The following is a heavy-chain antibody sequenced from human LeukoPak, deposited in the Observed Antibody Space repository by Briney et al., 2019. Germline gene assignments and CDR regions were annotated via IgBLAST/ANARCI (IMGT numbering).Heavy chain of an antibody. Sequence: PSQTLSLTCTVSGGSISSGDYYWSWIRQPPGKGLEWIGYIYYSGSTYYNPSLKSRVTISVDTSKNQFSLKLSSVTAAHTAVYYCARVPLWFGELAPIDYWGQGTLVTVSS. CDR1: GGSISSGDYY. J-gene: IGHJ4*02. V-gene: IGHV4-30-4*01. CDR3: ARVPLWFGELAPIDY. CDR2: IYYSGST. D-gene: IGHD3-10*01.